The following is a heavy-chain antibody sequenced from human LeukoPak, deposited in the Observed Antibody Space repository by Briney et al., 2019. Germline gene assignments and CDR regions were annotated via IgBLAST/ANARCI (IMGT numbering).Heavy chain of an antibody. CDR2: VNSDGTGT. D-gene: IGHD5-12*01. V-gene: IGHV3-74*01. CDR1: GFTFSSYW. CDR3: IRTLIVATSPDMDV. Sequence: GGSLRLSCAASGFTFSSYWMHWVRQAPGKGLVWVSRVNSDGTGTTYADSVEGRFTISRDNAKNTVYLQMNSLRAEDTAIYYCIRTLIVATSPDMDVWGKGTTVTVSS. J-gene: IGHJ6*03.